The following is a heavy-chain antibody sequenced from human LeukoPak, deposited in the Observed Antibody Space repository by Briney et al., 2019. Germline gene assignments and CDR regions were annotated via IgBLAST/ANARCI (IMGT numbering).Heavy chain of an antibody. D-gene: IGHD2-15*01. J-gene: IGHJ4*02. CDR3: VRDQGARYCSGGSCYPYGGDY. CDR1: GYTFTGYY. V-gene: IGHV1-2*02. CDR2: INPNSGGT. Sequence: GASVKVSCKASGYTFTGYYMHWVRQAPGQGLEWMGWINPNSGGTNYAPEFQVRVTMTRDTSISTTYMEPSSLTSDDAAVYYCVRDQGARYCSGGSCYPYGGDYWGQGTLVTVSS.